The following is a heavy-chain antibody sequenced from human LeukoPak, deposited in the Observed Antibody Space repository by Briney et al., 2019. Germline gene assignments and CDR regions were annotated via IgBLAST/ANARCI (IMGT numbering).Heavy chain of an antibody. Sequence: GGSLRLSCAASGFTFSNYAMNWVGQAPGKGLEWVSSISESGDTTHYADSVKGRFTISRDNAQNTLYLQMNTLRAEDTALYYCAKQWVDCWGQGTLVTVSS. CDR2: ISESGDTT. J-gene: IGHJ4*02. CDR3: AKQWVDC. CDR1: GFTFSNYA. V-gene: IGHV3-23*01. D-gene: IGHD1-26*01.